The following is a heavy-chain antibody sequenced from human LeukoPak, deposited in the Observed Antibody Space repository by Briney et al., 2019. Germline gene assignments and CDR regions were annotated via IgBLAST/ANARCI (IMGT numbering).Heavy chain of an antibody. J-gene: IGHJ4*02. D-gene: IGHD6-13*01. CDR3: ASRPRDAAALDY. CDR2: IYSDDST. CDR1: GFTVSGVY. Sequence: GGSLRLSCVASGFTVSGVYMSWVRQAPGQGLDWVSVIYSDDSTYYADSVKGRFTISRDNSKNTLNLQMNSLRAEDTAVYYYASRPRDAAALDYWGQGTLVTVSS. V-gene: IGHV3-53*01.